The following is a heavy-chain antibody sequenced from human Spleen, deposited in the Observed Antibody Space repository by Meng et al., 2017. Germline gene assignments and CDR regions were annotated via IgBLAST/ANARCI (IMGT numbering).Heavy chain of an antibody. CDR1: GGAFSDYY. CDR3: ARGPTTMAHDFDY. V-gene: IGHV4-34*01. D-gene: IGHD4-11*01. J-gene: IGHJ4*02. CDR2: INHSGST. Sequence: QRWGAGLLKPPATLPLPCVVSGGAFSDYYWSWIRQPPGKGLEWIGEINHSGSTNYNPSLESRATISVDTSQNNLSLKLSSVTAADSAVYYCARGPTTMAHDFDYWGQGTLVTVSS.